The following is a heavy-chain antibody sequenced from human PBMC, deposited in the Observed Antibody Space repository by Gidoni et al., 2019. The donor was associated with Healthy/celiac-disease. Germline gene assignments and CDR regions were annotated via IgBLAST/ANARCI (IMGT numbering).Heavy chain of an antibody. CDR1: GGSISSGSYY. Sequence: QVQLQEPGPGLVKPSQTLSLTCTASGGSISSGSYYWSWIRQPAGKGLEWIGRIYTSGSTNYNPSLKSRVTISVDTSKNQFSLKLSSVTAADTAVYYCARKATRGHFDYWGQGTLVTVSS. V-gene: IGHV4-61*02. D-gene: IGHD5-12*01. CDR2: IYTSGST. J-gene: IGHJ4*02. CDR3: ARKATRGHFDY.